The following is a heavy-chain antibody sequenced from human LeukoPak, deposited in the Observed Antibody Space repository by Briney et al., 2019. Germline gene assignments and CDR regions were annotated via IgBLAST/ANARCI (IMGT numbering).Heavy chain of an antibody. V-gene: IGHV3-21*04. D-gene: IGHD3-9*01. Sequence: PGGSLRLSCAASGFTFSSYSMNWVRQAPGKGLEWVSSISSSSSYIYYADSVKGRFTISRDNAKNTLYLQMNSLRAEDTAVYYCAKQQRNYDILTGYYLGAFDIWGQGTMVTVSS. CDR3: AKQQRNYDILTGYYLGAFDI. CDR1: GFTFSSYS. CDR2: ISSSSSYI. J-gene: IGHJ3*02.